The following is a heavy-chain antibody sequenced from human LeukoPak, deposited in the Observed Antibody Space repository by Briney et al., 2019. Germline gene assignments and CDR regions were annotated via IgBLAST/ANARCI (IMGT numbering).Heavy chain of an antibody. J-gene: IGHJ4*02. D-gene: IGHD1-1*01. CDR3: ARGTTDDY. CDR1: GYTFTSYY. CDR2: INPSGGST. V-gene: IGHV1-46*01. Sequence: AASVTVSCKASGYTFTSYYIDWVRQAPGQGLEWMGVINPSGGSTRYAQKFQGRVTMTGDPSTRTVYMELSSLTSDDTAVYYCARGTTDDYWGQGTPVTVSS.